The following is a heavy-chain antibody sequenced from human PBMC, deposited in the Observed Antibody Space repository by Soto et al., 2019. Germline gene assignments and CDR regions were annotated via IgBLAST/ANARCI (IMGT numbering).Heavy chain of an antibody. CDR2: ISWNSGSI. D-gene: IGHD3-9*01. CDR1: GFTFDDYA. J-gene: IGHJ3*02. Sequence: GGSLRLSCAASGFTFDDYAMHWVRQAPGKGLEWVSGISWNSGSIGYADSVKGRFTISRDNAKNSLYLQMNSLRAEDTALYYCAKAKYYDILKGAFDIWGQGTMVTVSS. CDR3: AKAKYYDILKGAFDI. V-gene: IGHV3-9*01.